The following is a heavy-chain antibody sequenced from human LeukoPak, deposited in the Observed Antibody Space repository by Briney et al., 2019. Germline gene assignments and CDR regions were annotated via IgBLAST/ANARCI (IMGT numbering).Heavy chain of an antibody. Sequence: PGGSLRLSCAASGFTFSNAWMSWVRQTPGKGLEWVGRIKSKTDGGTTDYAAPVKGRFTISRDDSKNTLYLQMNSLKTEDTAVYYCARGFSAVVATNNLEYWGQGTLVIVSS. J-gene: IGHJ4*02. CDR2: IKSKTDGGTT. CDR1: GFTFSNAW. V-gene: IGHV3-15*01. D-gene: IGHD2-15*01. CDR3: ARGFSAVVATNNLEY.